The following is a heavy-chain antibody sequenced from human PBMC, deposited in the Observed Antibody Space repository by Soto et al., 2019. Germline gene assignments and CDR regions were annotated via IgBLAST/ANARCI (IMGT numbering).Heavy chain of an antibody. D-gene: IGHD4-17*01. V-gene: IGHV5-10-1*01. CDR2: IDPSDSYT. CDR3: ARFYGDYASYYYGMDV. CDR1: GYSFTSYW. J-gene: IGHJ6*01. Sequence: GESLTISCKVSGYSFTSYWIIWVLQMPGKGLEWMGRIDPSDSYTNYSPSFQGHVTISADKSISTAYLQWSSLKASDTAMYYCARFYGDYASYYYGMDVWGQGTTVTVSS.